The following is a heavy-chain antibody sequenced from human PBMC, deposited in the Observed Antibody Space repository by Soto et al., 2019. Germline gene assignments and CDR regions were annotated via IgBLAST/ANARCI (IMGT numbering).Heavy chain of an antibody. J-gene: IGHJ4*02. D-gene: IGHD3-10*01. CDR2: INHSGST. CDR3: ARAHRLLWFGEFPLDY. CDR1: GGCFSGYD. Sequence: PSQRLWLTCAVYGGCFSGYDCSGIRQPPGKGLEWIGEINHSGSTNYNPSLKSRVTISVDTSNNQFSLKLSSVTAADTAVYYCARAHRLLWFGEFPLDYWGQG. V-gene: IGHV4-34*01.